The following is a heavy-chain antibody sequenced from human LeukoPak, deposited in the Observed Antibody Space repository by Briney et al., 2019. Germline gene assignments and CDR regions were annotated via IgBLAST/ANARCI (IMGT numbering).Heavy chain of an antibody. D-gene: IGHD2-21*02. CDR1: GYSISSGYL. Sequence: SETLSLTCTVSGYSISSGYLWGWIRQPPGKGLEWIGSIDGSGSSYYNPSLKSRVTISVDTSKNQFSLKLSSVTAADTAVYYCARGRGVVTTDDYFDYWGQGTLVTVSS. CDR3: ARGRGVVTTDDYFDY. V-gene: IGHV4-38-2*02. J-gene: IGHJ4*02. CDR2: IDGSGSS.